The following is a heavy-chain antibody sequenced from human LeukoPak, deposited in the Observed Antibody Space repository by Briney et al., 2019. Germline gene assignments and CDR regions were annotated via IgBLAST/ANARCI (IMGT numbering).Heavy chain of an antibody. CDR2: TSYDGSDD. J-gene: IGHJ3*02. Sequence: GRSLRLSCAASGFTFTSYAMHWVRQTPGKGLEWVALTSYDGSDDHYADSVKGRFTISRDNAKNSLYLQMNSLRAEDTAVYYCARPQNAFDIWGQGTMVTVSS. V-gene: IGHV3-30-3*01. CDR3: ARPQNAFDI. CDR1: GFTFTSYA.